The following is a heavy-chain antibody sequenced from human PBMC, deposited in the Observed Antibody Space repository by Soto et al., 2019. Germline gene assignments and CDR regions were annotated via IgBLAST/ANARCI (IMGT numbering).Heavy chain of an antibody. D-gene: IGHD2-21*02. V-gene: IGHV3-48*03. CDR1: GFTLRNYE. Sequence: XGSLGLSCAASGFTLRNYEVNWVRQAPGKGLEWISKISGSNNNIYYADSVRGRFTISRDNARNSLYLQMNSLRAEDTAIYYCASERLCGADCYFFDKWGQGTQVTVSS. CDR3: ASERLCGADCYFFDK. J-gene: IGHJ4*02. CDR2: ISGSNNNI.